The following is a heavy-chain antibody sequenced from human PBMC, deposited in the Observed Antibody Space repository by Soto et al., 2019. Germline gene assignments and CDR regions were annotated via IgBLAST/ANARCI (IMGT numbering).Heavy chain of an antibody. V-gene: IGHV3-23*01. Sequence: VGSLRLSCAASGFTFSSYAMSWVRQAPGKRLEWVSSISAIGDRVYHADSVKGRFTVSRDNSKNTLYLQMNSLRAEDTAVYYCARFSRCAGDCPQDLWGRRTLVTVSS. D-gene: IGHD2-21*02. CDR2: ISAIGDRV. CDR3: ARFSRCAGDCPQDL. J-gene: IGHJ5*02. CDR1: GFTFSSYA.